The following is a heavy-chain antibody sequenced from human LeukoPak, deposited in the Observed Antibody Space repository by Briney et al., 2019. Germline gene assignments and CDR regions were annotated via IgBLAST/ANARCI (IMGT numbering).Heavy chain of an antibody. CDR2: INPNSGGT. J-gene: IGHJ5*02. Sequence: ASVKVSCKASGFTFTSSAMQWVRQAPGQGLEWMGWINPNSGGTNYAQKFQGRVTMTRDTSISTAYMELSRLRSDDTAVYYCARHGIYGGYSYGPWGQGTLVTVSS. V-gene: IGHV1-2*02. D-gene: IGHD5-18*01. CDR3: ARHGIYGGYSYGP. CDR1: GFTFTSSA.